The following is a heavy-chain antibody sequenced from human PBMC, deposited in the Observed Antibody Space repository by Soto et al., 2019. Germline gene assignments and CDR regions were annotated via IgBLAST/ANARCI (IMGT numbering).Heavy chain of an antibody. D-gene: IGHD3-22*01. CDR1: GFSFGTYV. V-gene: IGHV3-23*01. CDR2: ISGSGGRV. J-gene: IGHJ3*02. CDR3: AMTRLYDTGTNDYHRDALDI. Sequence: EVQLLESGGGMVEPRGSLKLSCAASGFSFGTYVMNWVRQAPGKGLAWVSGISGSGGRVYSADSVKGRFTISRDNSRNTLYLQMNSLRAEATAIYYCAMTRLYDTGTNDYHRDALDIWGQGTQVTVSS.